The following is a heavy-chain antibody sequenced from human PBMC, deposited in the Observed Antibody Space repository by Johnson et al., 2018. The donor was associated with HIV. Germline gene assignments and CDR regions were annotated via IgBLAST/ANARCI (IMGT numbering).Heavy chain of an antibody. CDR3: ARGTWLTVVTSPDAFDF. Sequence: QVQLVESGGGVVQPGRSLRLSCAASKFTFSTYDMHWVRQAPGKGLEWVALLSYDGADQHYADSVKGRFTISRDNSKNTLYLQMNSLRTEDTAVYYCARGTWLTVVTSPDAFDFWGQGTMVTVSS. CDR2: LSYDGADQ. J-gene: IGHJ3*01. CDR1: KFTFSTYD. V-gene: IGHV3-30*03. D-gene: IGHD4-23*01.